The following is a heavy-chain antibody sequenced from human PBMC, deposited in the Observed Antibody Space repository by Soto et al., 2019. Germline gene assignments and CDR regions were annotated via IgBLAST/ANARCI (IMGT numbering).Heavy chain of an antibody. V-gene: IGHV3-66*01. CDR2: MYGGGST. J-gene: IGHJ6*02. Sequence: EVQLVESGGGLVQPGGSLRLSCAASGLTVSSNYMSWVRQAPRKRLEWVSVMYGGGSTYYADSVKGRFIISRDNYKNTLYLQMDSLRVEDTAVYYCARDSSLHQPLFYGMDVWGQGTTVTITS. CDR3: ARDSSLHQPLFYGMDV. D-gene: IGHD2-2*01. CDR1: GLTVSSNY.